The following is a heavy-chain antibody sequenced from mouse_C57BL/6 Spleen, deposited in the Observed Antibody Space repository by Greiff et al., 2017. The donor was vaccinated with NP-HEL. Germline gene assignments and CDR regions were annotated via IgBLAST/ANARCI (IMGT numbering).Heavy chain of an antibody. Sequence: EVMLVESGGGLVQPGGSLSLSCAASGFTFTDYYMSWVRQPPGKALEWLGFIRNKANGYTTEYSASVKGRFTISRDNSQSILYLQMNALRAEDSATYYCAGYNLGRGYFDVWGTGTTVTVSS. CDR2: IRNKANGYTT. CDR3: AGYNLGRGYFDV. CDR1: GFTFTDYY. J-gene: IGHJ1*03. D-gene: IGHD4-1*01. V-gene: IGHV7-3*01.